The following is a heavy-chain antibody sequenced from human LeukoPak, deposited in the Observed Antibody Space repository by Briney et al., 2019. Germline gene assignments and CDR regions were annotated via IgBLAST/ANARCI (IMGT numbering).Heavy chain of an antibody. D-gene: IGHD4-23*01. CDR1: GDSISHYY. CDR2: IYYSGST. V-gene: IGHV4-59*01. J-gene: IGHJ4*02. Sequence: SETLSLTCTVPGDSISHYYWSWIRQPPGKGLEWIGYIYYSGSTNYNPSLKSRVLISVDTSKNQFSLKLSSLTAADTAVYYCARGSSAPRWFPFDYWGQGTLVTVSS. CDR3: ARGSSAPRWFPFDY.